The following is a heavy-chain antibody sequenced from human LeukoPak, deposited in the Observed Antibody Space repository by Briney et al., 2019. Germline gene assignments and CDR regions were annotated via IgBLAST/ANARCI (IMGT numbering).Heavy chain of an antibody. CDR3: ARGPLPDY. Sequence: GGSLRLSCAASGFTFSSYAMHWVRQAPGKVLEWVAVISYDGSNKYYADSVKGRFTISRDNAKNSLYLQINSLRAEDTAVYYCARGPLPDYWGQGTLVTVSS. CDR1: GFTFSSYA. CDR2: ISYDGSNK. V-gene: IGHV3-30*04. J-gene: IGHJ4*02.